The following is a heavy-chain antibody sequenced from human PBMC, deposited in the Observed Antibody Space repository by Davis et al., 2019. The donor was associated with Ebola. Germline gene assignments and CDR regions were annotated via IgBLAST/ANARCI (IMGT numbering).Heavy chain of an antibody. CDR3: ASEVRGGFDP. D-gene: IGHD3-10*01. Sequence: AGSLTLSCPASGLTVSRHYMSWVRQAPGKGLEWVSVINSGGSTYYADSVKGRFTIPRDNSKNTLYLQMNSLRAEDTAVYYCASEVRGGFDPWGQGTLVTVSS. J-gene: IGHJ5*02. V-gene: IGHV3-53*01. CDR2: INSGGST. CDR1: GLTVSRHY.